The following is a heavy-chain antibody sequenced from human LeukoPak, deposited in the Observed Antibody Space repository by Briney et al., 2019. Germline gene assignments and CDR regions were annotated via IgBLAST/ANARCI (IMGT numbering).Heavy chain of an antibody. V-gene: IGHV3-30*18. D-gene: IGHD4-17*01. CDR1: GFTFSRYG. J-gene: IGHJ4*02. CDR2: ISYDGSNK. Sequence: GGSLRLSCAASGFTFSRYGMHWVRQAPGKGLEWVAVISYDGSNKYYADSVKGRFTISRDNSKNTLYLQMNSLRAEDTAVYYCAKMGYGDYANYWGQGTLVTVSS. CDR3: AKMGYGDYANY.